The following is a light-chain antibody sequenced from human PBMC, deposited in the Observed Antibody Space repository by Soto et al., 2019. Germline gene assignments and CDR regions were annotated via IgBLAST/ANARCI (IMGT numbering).Light chain of an antibody. V-gene: IGLV1-40*01. CDR2: HNS. J-gene: IGLJ1*01. CDR1: SSNIGAGYD. CDR3: QSYDSGLSAFYV. Sequence: QSVLTQPPSVSGAPGQRVTISCTGSSSNIGAGYDVHWYQQLPGTAPKLLIYHNSDRPSEVPDRFSGSKSGTSASLAITGLQAEDEADYYCQSYDSGLSAFYVFGTGTKVTVL.